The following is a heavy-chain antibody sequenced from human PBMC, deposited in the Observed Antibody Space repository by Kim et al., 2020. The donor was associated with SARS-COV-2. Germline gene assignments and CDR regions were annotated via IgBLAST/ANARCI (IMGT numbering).Heavy chain of an antibody. Sequence: SETLSLTCAVSGGSISSSNWWSWVRQPPGKGLEWIGEIYHSGSTNYNPSLKSRVTISVDKSKNQFSLKLSSVTAADTAVYYCARDRSVTPLPSYYYGMDVWGQGTTVTVSS. CDR1: GGSISSSNW. CDR3: ARDRSVTPLPSYYYGMDV. J-gene: IGHJ6*02. CDR2: IYHSGST. D-gene: IGHD4-17*01. V-gene: IGHV4-4*02.